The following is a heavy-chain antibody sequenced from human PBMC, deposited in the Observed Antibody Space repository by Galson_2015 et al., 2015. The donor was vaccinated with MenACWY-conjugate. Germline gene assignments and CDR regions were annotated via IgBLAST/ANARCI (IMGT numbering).Heavy chain of an antibody. Sequence: ETLSLTCAVSDVSISTNNWWTWVRQPPGRGLEWIGEIYHRGSTNFHPSLKSRVTISGDKPNNQFSLRLSSVTAADTAVYYCARAPGVADDRYYESWGQGILVAVSS. V-gene: IGHV4-4*02. CDR3: ARAPGVADDRYYES. D-gene: IGHD6-19*01. CDR1: DVSISTNNW. CDR2: IYHRGST. J-gene: IGHJ4*02.